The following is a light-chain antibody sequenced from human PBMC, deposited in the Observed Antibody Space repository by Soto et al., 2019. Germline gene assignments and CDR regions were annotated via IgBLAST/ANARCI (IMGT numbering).Light chain of an antibody. CDR1: SSDVGGHNS. V-gene: IGLV2-14*01. CDR2: DVS. J-gene: IGLJ1*01. CDR3: SSFTSSVTYV. Sequence: QSVLTQPASVSGSPGQSITISCTGTSSDVGGHNSVSWYRQDPGKAPKLMIYDVSNRPSGVSDRFSGSKSGNTASLTISGLQIEDEADYYCSSFTSSVTYVFGTGIRSPS.